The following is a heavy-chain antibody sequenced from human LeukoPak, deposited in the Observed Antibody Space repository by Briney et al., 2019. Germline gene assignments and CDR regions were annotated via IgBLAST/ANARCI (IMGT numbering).Heavy chain of an antibody. D-gene: IGHD3-9*01. J-gene: IGHJ4*02. CDR2: MYSIGST. CDR3: GRQDRFFDVLAGYYLDW. CDR1: GGSISSSRYY. Sequence: PSETLSLTCTVSGGSISSSRYYWGWIRQPPGKGLEWIGTMYSIGSTDYNPFLKSRVTISVDTSKNQSSLKLSSVTAADTAVYYCGRQDRFFDVLAGYYLDWWGQGTLVTVSS. V-gene: IGHV4-39*01.